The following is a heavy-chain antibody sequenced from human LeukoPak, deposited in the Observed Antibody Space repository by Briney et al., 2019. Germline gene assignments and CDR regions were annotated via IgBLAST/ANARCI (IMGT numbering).Heavy chain of an antibody. V-gene: IGHV1-46*01. CDR3: ARDFGGIVLASDAFDI. CDR1: GYTFTSYY. CDR2: INPSGGST. D-gene: IGHD2-8*01. J-gene: IGHJ3*02. Sequence: ASVKVSCKASGYTFTSYYMHWMRQAPGQGLEWMGIINPSGGSTSYAQKFQGRVTMTRDTSTSTVYMELSSLRSEDTAVYYCARDFGGIVLASDAFDIWGQGTMVTVSS.